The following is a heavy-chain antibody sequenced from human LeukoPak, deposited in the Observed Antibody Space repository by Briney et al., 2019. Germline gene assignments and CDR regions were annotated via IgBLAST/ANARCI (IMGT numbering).Heavy chain of an antibody. CDR2: INHSGST. CDR1: GGSFSGYY. D-gene: IGHD5-12*01. CDR3: ARGFYQSGRRPDYYYGMDV. Sequence: SETLSLTCAVYGGSFSGYYWSWIRQPPGKGLEWIGEINHSGSTNYNPSLKSRVTISVDTSKNQFSLKLSSVTAADTAVYYCARGFYQSGRRPDYYYGMDVWGQGTTVTVSS. V-gene: IGHV4-34*01. J-gene: IGHJ6*02.